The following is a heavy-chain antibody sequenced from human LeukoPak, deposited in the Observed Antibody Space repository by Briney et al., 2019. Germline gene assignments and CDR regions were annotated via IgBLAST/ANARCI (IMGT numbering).Heavy chain of an antibody. CDR2: FYYSGST. CDR1: GGSISSYY. CDR3: ARHQVVVTEDVFDI. Sequence: SETLSLTCTVSGGSISSYYWSWIRQPPGKGLEWIGYFYYSGSTNYNPSLKSRVTISEDKSKNQFSLNLNSVTAADTAVYYCARHQVVVTEDVFDIWGQGTMVTVSS. J-gene: IGHJ3*02. D-gene: IGHD2-21*02. V-gene: IGHV4-59*08.